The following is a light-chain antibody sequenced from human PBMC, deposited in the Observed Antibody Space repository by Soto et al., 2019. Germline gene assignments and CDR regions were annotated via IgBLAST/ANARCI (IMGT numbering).Light chain of an antibody. Sequence: QAVVTQEPSLTVSPGGTVTLTCASSTGSVASDQHPYWFQQKPGQAPRTLIFETSNRHSWTPARFSGSLLGGKAALTLSGAQPEDEADYYCLLYYGDADWVFGGVTKLTVL. CDR1: TGSVASDQH. V-gene: IGLV7-46*01. CDR2: ETS. J-gene: IGLJ3*02. CDR3: LLYYGDADWV.